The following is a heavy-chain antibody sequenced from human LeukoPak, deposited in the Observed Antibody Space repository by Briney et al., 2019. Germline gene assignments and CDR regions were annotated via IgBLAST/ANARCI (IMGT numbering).Heavy chain of an antibody. Sequence: SGTPSLTCAVSGGAISSSNWWSWVRQPPGKGPEGIGGNYHSWSTNYNPSLKSRVTISVDKSKNQFSLKLSSVTAADTAVYYCARGGILTGPFYYYYYGMDVWGQGTTVTVSS. CDR1: GGAISSSNW. V-gene: IGHV4-4*02. D-gene: IGHD3-9*01. CDR3: ARGGILTGPFYYYYYGMDV. J-gene: IGHJ6*02. CDR2: NYHSWST.